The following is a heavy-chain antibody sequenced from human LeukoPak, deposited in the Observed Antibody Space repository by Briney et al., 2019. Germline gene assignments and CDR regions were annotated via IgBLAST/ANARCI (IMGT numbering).Heavy chain of an antibody. CDR2: SDPEDGAA. D-gene: IGHD4-23*01. Sequence: ASVRVSCKVSGYSLIELSIHWVRQAPGKGLEWMGGSDPEDGAAIYAQEFQDRVTMTEDTSTDTAYMELNSLRSEDTAIYYCALTTVVTPGHYWGQGTLVTASS. J-gene: IGHJ4*02. CDR1: GYSLIELS. CDR3: ALTTVVTPGHY. V-gene: IGHV1-24*01.